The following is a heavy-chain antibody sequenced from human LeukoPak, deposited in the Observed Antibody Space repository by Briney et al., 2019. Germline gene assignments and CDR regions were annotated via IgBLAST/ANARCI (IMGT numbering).Heavy chain of an antibody. V-gene: IGHV3-53*05. D-gene: IGHD1/OR15-1a*01. Sequence: TGGSLRLSCAASGFTVSSNYMSWVRQAPGKGLEWVSVIYSGGSTYYADSVEGRFTISRDNSKNTLYLQMNSLGVEDTAVYYCAKKDATFGTIDYWGQGTLVTVSS. CDR1: GFTVSSNY. CDR2: IYSGGST. CDR3: AKKDATFGTIDY. J-gene: IGHJ4*02.